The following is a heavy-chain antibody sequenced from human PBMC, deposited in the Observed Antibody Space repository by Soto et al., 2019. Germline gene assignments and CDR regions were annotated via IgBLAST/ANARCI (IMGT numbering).Heavy chain of an antibody. D-gene: IGHD6-19*01. J-gene: IGHJ2*01. CDR3: EPYVGSAARYFDL. Sequence: ASVKVCCKAAGYSFTNSDINWVRQVAGQGPEWMAWMNPHSGNTGYAQKFRGRVTVARDTSTSTVYMELTRLTSDDTAVYFCEPYVGSAARYFDLWGRGTLVSVSS. V-gene: IGHV1-8*01. CDR1: GYSFTNSD. CDR2: MNPHSGNT.